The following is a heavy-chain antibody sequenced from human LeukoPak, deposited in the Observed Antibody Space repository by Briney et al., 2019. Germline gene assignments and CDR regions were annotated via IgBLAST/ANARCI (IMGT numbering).Heavy chain of an antibody. CDR2: VHNVGST. J-gene: IGHJ4*02. V-gene: IGHV4-39*01. CDR1: GVSTTNGIYY. Sequence: SETLSLTCTVSGVSTTNGIYYWAWIRQPPGKGLEWIGSVHNVGSTYYNLSLRSRVTMSIDTSKHQFSLRLNSVTAADTAVYYCARHAEYNSGWHFYLDHWGQGILVTVSS. CDR3: ARHAEYNSGWHFYLDH. D-gene: IGHD6-19*01.